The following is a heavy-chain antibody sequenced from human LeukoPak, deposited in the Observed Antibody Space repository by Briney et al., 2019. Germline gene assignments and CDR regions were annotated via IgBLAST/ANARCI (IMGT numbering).Heavy chain of an antibody. CDR3: SSNMVE. D-gene: IGHD4/OR15-4a*01. Sequence: QPGGSLRLSCAASGISFTSYAMNWVRQAPGKGPQWLSYISNDGTTIYYADSVKGRFTIPRDNAKKSLFLQMSSLRADDTAVYYCSSNMVEWGQGTLVTVSS. CDR2: ISNDGTTI. V-gene: IGHV3-48*01. CDR1: GISFTSYA. J-gene: IGHJ4*02.